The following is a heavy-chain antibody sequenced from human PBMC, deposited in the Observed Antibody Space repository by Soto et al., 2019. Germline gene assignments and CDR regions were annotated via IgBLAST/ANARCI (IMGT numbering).Heavy chain of an antibody. V-gene: IGHV4-59*01. Sequence: SLTCAVYGGSFSGYFWSWIRQPPGKGLEWIGYFSNSGNTNYNPSLKSRLSISVDTSKNQVSLRLRSVTAADTAVYYCARDSAVGATKRGFEYWGQGTLVTVSS. J-gene: IGHJ4*02. CDR1: GGSFSGYF. CDR2: FSNSGNT. D-gene: IGHD1-26*01. CDR3: ARDSAVGATKRGFEY.